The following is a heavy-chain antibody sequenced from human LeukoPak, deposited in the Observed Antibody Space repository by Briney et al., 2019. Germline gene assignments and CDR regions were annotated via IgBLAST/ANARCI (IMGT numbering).Heavy chain of an antibody. D-gene: IGHD6-19*01. J-gene: IGHJ4*02. Sequence: GGSLRLSCAASGFTFSSYAMHWVRQAPGKGLEWVAVISYDGSNKYYADSVKGRFTISRDNSKNTLYLQMNSLRAEDTAVYYCARDADHSSGWYGPFDYWGQGTPVTVSS. CDR3: ARDADHSSGWYGPFDY. CDR2: ISYDGSNK. CDR1: GFTFSSYA. V-gene: IGHV3-30-3*01.